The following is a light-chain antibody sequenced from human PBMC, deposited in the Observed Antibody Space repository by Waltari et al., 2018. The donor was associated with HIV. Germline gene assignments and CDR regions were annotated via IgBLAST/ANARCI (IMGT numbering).Light chain of an antibody. Sequence: ELVLTQSPGTLSLSPGARATLSCRASQSLSSSYLAWYQQKPGQAPRLLIYGASSRATGIPDRFSGSGSGTDFTLTISRLEPEDFAVYYCQQYGSSPLTFGGGTKVEIK. CDR3: QQYGSSPLT. V-gene: IGKV3-20*01. CDR2: GAS. J-gene: IGKJ4*01. CDR1: QSLSSSY.